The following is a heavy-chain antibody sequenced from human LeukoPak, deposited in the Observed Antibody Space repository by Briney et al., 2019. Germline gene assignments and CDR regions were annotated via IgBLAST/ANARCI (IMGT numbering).Heavy chain of an antibody. V-gene: IGHV3-7*02. CDR2: IKEDGTVK. Sequence: GGSLRLSCAASGFTFSRYWMSWVRQAPGKGLEWVANIKEDGTVKYYVESVKGRFTISRDNAKSSLHLQMNSLRAEDTAVYYCAASITMFDYWGQGTLVTVSS. CDR3: AASITMFDY. CDR1: GFTFSRYW. D-gene: IGHD3-10*01. J-gene: IGHJ4*02.